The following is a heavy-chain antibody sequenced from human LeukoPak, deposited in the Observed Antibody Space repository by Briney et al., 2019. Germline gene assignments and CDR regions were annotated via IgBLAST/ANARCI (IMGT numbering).Heavy chain of an antibody. CDR2: IYYSGST. J-gene: IGHJ5*02. V-gene: IGHV4-59*01. D-gene: IGHD3-22*01. CDR3: ARVAYDSRGYYYLNWFDP. CDR1: GGSISSYY. Sequence: SETLSLTCTVSGGSISSYYWSWIRQPPGKGLEWIGYIYYSGSTNYNPSLKSRVTISVDTSKNQFSLKLSSVTAADTAVYYCARVAYDSRGYYYLNWFDPWGQGTLVTVSS.